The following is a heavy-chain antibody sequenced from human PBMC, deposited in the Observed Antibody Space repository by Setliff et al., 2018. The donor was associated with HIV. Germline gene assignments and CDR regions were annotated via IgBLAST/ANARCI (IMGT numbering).Heavy chain of an antibody. CDR1: GGSIDTYY. V-gene: IGHV4-59*01. J-gene: IGHJ4*02. Sequence: SETLSLTCTVSGGSIDTYYWSWIRQPPGKGLEWVGYIYYSGGTTYNPSLKSRVTISVDTSKNQFSLKLTSVTVADTAVYYCAGYTSGWYAPYWGQGTLVTVSS. CDR3: AGYTSGWYAPY. D-gene: IGHD6-19*01. CDR2: IYYSGGT.